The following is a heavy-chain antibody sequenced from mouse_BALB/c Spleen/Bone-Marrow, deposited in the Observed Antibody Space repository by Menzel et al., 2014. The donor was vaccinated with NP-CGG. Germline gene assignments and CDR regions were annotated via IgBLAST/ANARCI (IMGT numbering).Heavy chain of an antibody. CDR1: GYTFTSYW. D-gene: IGHD2-3*01. J-gene: IGHJ4*01. Sequence: QVQLQQSGAELVKPGDSVKLTCKASGYTFTSYWMHWVKQRPGQGLEWIGEINPSNGRANYNEKFKSKATLTVDKSSSTAYMQLSSLTSGDSAVYYCARASWLLRYCYAMDYWGQGTSVTVSS. CDR2: INPSNGRA. CDR3: ARASWLLRYCYAMDY. V-gene: IGHV1S81*02.